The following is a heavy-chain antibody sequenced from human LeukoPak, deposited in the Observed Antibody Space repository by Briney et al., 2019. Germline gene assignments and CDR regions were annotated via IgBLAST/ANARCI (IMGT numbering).Heavy chain of an antibody. CDR2: IQYDGSNT. CDR1: GFSCSSCA. J-gene: IGHJ4*02. D-gene: IGHD6-13*01. Sequence: GRSLRLSCAASGFSCSSCAMHWVRQAPGKGLEWVAFIQYDGSNTYYGDSVKGRFTISRDNSKNSLYLQVNSLRAEDTAVYYCAKDLIAAAGIDYWGQGTLVTVSS. V-gene: IGHV3-33*03. CDR3: AKDLIAAAGIDY.